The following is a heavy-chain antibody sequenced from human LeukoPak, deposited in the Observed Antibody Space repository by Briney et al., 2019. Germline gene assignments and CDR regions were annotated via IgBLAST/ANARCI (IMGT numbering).Heavy chain of an antibody. J-gene: IGHJ4*02. CDR2: ISYDGSNK. V-gene: IGHV3-30-3*01. Sequence: HPGRSLRLSCAASGFTFSSYAMHWVRQAPGKGLEWVAVISYDGSNKYYADSVKGRFTISRDTSKNTLYLQMNSLRVDDTAVYYCARDGYNVFDYWGQGTLVTVSS. CDR3: ARDGYNVFDY. CDR1: GFTFSSYA. D-gene: IGHD5-24*01.